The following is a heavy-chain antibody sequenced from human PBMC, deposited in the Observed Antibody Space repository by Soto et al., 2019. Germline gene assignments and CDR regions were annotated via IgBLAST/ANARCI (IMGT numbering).Heavy chain of an antibody. J-gene: IGHJ3*02. CDR2: VYYTGST. V-gene: IGHV4-59*01. CDR1: GGSISGSY. CDR3: ARGEGGEPDAFDI. Sequence: KPSETLSLTCSVSGGSISGSYWSWIRQSPGKGLEWLGYVYYTGSTNYSPSLRSRVTISVDTSKNQFSLKLSSVTAADTAVYYCARGEGGEPDAFDIWGQGTMVTVSS. D-gene: IGHD2-21*01.